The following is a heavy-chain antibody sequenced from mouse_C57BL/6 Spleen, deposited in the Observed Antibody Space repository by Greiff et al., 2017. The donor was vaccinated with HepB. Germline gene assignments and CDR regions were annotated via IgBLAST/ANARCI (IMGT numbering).Heavy chain of an antibody. D-gene: IGHD2-5*01. CDR3: ARGSYSNVPFAY. V-gene: IGHV1-52*01. J-gene: IGHJ3*01. CDR1: GYTFTSYW. CDR2: INPSDSET. Sequence: QVQLQQPGAELVRPGSSVKLSCKASGYTFTSYWMHWVKQRPIQGLEWIGNINPSDSETHYNQKFKDKATLTVDKPSSTAYMQLSSLTSEDSAVYYCARGSYSNVPFAYWGQGTLVTVSA.